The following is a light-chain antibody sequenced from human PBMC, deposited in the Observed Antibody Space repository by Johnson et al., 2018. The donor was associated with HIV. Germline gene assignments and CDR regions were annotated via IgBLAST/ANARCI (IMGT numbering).Light chain of an antibody. Sequence: QSVLTQPPSVSAAPGQKVTISCSGSSSNIGINFVSWYQQLPGTAPKLLIYDNNKRPSGIPDRFSGSKSGTSATLGITGLQTGYEADYYCGTWDSSLSAGKVFGTGTKVTVL. CDR3: GTWDSSLSAGKV. V-gene: IGLV1-51*01. J-gene: IGLJ1*01. CDR1: SSNIGINF. CDR2: DNN.